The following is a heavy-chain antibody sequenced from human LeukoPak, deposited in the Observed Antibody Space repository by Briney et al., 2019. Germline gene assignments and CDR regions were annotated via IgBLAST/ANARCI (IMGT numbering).Heavy chain of an antibody. CDR1: GFTLSRYG. Sequence: GGSLTLSCAASGFTLSRYGMQCVRQAPGKGREWVAVIWYEGSNKYYADSVKGRFTISRDNYKNTLYLQMNSRRPEDTAVYYCASTSGWYEPIDYWGEGALVTVSS. D-gene: IGHD6-19*01. J-gene: IGHJ4*02. CDR3: ASTSGWYEPIDY. CDR2: IWYEGSNK. V-gene: IGHV3-33*01.